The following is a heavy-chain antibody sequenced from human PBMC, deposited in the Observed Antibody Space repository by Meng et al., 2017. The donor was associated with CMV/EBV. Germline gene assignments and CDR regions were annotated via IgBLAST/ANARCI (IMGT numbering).Heavy chain of an antibody. CDR3: ARVQVRGEMATPAGY. Sequence: RVQAGAGGKKPGATEKASCTPSGYTFTGYNMYWVRQAPGQGLEWMGWINPNSGGTNYAQKFQGRVTMTRDTSISTAYMELSRLRSDDTAVYYCARVQVRGEMATPAGYWGQGTLVTVSS. CDR2: INPNSGGT. V-gene: IGHV1-2*02. J-gene: IGHJ4*02. CDR1: GYTFTGYN. D-gene: IGHD5-24*01.